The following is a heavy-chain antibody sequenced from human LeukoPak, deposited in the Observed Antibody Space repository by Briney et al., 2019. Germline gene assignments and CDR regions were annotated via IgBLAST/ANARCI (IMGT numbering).Heavy chain of an antibody. Sequence: SETLSLTWTVSGGSISSYYWSWIRQPPGKGLEWIGYIYYSGSTNYNPSLKSRVTISVDTSKNQFSLKLSSVTAADTAVYYCASCSSTSCYYYYGMDVWGQGTTVTVSS. D-gene: IGHD2-2*01. V-gene: IGHV4-59*08. CDR2: IYYSGST. CDR1: GGSISSYY. J-gene: IGHJ6*02. CDR3: ASCSSTSCYYYYGMDV.